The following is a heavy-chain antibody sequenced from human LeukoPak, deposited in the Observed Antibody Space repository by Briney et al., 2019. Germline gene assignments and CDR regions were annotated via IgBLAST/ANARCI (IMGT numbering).Heavy chain of an antibody. CDR2: FDPEEGET. J-gene: IGHJ6*02. CDR3: AILPLTVVTPLDV. D-gene: IGHD4-23*01. V-gene: IGHV1-24*01. CDR1: GHSLAELA. Sequence: ASVKVSCKVSGHSLAELAMHWVPQAPGKGLEWVGGFDPEEGETFYAQEVLGRVSMTEDTSTDTAYMELSSLTSEDTAVYYCAILPLTVVTPLDVWGQGTTVTVSS.